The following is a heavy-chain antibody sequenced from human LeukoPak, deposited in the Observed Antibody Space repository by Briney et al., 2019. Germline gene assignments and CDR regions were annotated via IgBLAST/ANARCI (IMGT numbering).Heavy chain of an antibody. CDR3: ARVSARGGYGDDYFDY. CDR1: GYSISSIYY. CDR2: IHHSGSSYDSGST. J-gene: IGHJ4*02. V-gene: IGHV4-38-2*02. D-gene: IGHD4-17*01. Sequence: SETLSLTCSVSGYSISSIYYWGWIRQPPGKGLEWIGSIHHSGSSYDSGSTYYNPSLRGRVTISVDTSKNHFSLKINSVTAAETAVYYCARVSARGGYGDDYFDYWGQGTLVTVSS.